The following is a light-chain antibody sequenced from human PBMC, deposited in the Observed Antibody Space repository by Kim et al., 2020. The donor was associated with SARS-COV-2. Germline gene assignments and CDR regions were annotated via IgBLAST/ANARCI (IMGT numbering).Light chain of an antibody. V-gene: IGLV3-25*03. CDR3: QSADSSGTWV. J-gene: IGLJ3*02. Sequence: SYELTQPPSVSVSPGQTARITCSGDALPKQYAYWYQQKPGQAPVLVIYKDSERRSGIPERFSGSSSGTTVTLTISGVQAEDEADYYCQSADSSGTWVFGGGTQLTVL. CDR1: ALPKQY. CDR2: KDS.